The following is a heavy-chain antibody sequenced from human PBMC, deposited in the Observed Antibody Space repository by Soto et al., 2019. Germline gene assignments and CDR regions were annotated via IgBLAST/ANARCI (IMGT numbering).Heavy chain of an antibody. CDR1: VFTFSSYS. J-gene: IGHJ6*02. CDR2: ITSRSTYI. V-gene: IGHV3-21*01. Sequence: GWSLRLSCASSVFTFSSYSMNWVRQAPGKGLEWVSSITSRSTYIYHAASVKGRFTTSRDNAKNSLYLQMNSLRAEDTAVYYCAREAGVPTTTGGMDVWGQGTTVTAP. CDR3: AREAGVPTTTGGMDV. D-gene: IGHD5-12*01.